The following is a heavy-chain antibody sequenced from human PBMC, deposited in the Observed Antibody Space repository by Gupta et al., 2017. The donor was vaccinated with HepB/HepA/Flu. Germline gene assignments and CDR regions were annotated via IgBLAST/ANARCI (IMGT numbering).Heavy chain of an antibody. Sequence: QVQLVESGGGVVQPGRSLRLSCAASGFTFRSYAMHWVRQAPGKGLEWVAVISYDGSNKYYADSVKGRFTISRDNSKNTLYLQMNSLRAEDTAVYYCARDTLYYFDYWGQGTLVTVSS. J-gene: IGHJ4*02. CDR3: ARDTLYYFDY. CDR2: ISYDGSNK. D-gene: IGHD2-15*01. V-gene: IGHV3-30-3*01. CDR1: GFTFRSYA.